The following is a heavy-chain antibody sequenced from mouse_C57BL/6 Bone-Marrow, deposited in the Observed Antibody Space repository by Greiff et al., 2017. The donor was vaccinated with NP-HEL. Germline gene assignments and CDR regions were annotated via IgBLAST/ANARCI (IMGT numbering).Heavy chain of an antibody. CDR1: GYTFTSYW. CDR3: ARVYGYFCFAMYC. CDR2: IHPNSGST. J-gene: IGHJ4*01. D-gene: IGHD2-2*01. Sequence: QVQLQQPGAELVKPGASVKLSCKASGYTFTSYWMPWVKQRPGQGLEWIGMIHPNSGSTNYNEKFKSKATLTVDTSSSPASMQLSSLTSEDSAVYYYARVYGYFCFAMYCWGQGTSVTVSS. V-gene: IGHV1-64*01.